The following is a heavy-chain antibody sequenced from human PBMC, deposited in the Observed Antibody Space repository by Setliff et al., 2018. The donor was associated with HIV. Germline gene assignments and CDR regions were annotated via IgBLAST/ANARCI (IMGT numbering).Heavy chain of an antibody. CDR1: GGSIGSSSSY. D-gene: IGHD5-18*01. J-gene: IGHJ4*02. CDR3: ARTRGYTYGYIDS. V-gene: IGHV4-39*01. Sequence: SETLSLTCIVSGGSIGSSSSYWGWIRQPPGKGLEWIGNIYYSGSTYYNPSLKSRVTISVDTSKNQFSLRLSSVTAADTAVYYCARTRGYTYGYIDSWGQGTLVTVS. CDR2: IYYSGST.